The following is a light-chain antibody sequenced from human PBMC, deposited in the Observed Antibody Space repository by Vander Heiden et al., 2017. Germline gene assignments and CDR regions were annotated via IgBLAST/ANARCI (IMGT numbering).Light chain of an antibody. Sequence: SYELTPALSVSVSLGPTARITCGGDNIGSKNVHWYQQKPGQAPLLVIYRDTSRPSGISERFSGSKSGSTATLTISRAQAGDEADYYCQVWDSRTVVFGGGTQVTVL. J-gene: IGLJ2*01. V-gene: IGLV3-9*01. CDR2: RDT. CDR3: QVWDSRTVV. CDR1: NIGSKN.